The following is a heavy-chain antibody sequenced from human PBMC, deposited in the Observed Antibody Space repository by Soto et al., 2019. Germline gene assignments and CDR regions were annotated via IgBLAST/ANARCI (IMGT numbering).Heavy chain of an antibody. D-gene: IGHD3-10*01. J-gene: IGHJ3*02. V-gene: IGHV1-18*01. Sequence: ASVKVSCKASGYTFTSYGISWVRQAPGQGLEWMGWISAYNGNTNYAQKLQGRVTMTTDTSTSTAYMELRSLRSDDTAVYYCARDLNDDPRWFGELLPEVPDAFDIWGQGTMVTVSS. CDR2: ISAYNGNT. CDR1: GYTFTSYG. CDR3: ARDLNDDPRWFGELLPEVPDAFDI.